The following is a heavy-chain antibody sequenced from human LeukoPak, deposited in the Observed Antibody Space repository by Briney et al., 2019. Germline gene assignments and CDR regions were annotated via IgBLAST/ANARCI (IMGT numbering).Heavy chain of an antibody. CDR3: ARESSGSYSGTDF. Sequence: GGSLRLSCAASGFAFSRFPMHWVRQAPGKGLEWVAVFTYDGSDKYYADSVKGRFTISRDNSKNTLYLQMNSLRPEDTAVYYCARESSGSYSGTDFWGQGTLATVSS. CDR1: GFAFSRFP. V-gene: IGHV3-30*14. J-gene: IGHJ4*02. CDR2: FTYDGSDK. D-gene: IGHD1-26*01.